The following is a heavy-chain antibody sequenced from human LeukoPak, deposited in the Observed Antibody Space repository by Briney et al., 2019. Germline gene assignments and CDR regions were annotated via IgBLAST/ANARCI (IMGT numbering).Heavy chain of an antibody. D-gene: IGHD3-3*01. CDR2: IYYSGST. CDR3: ARSPPYYDFWSGYYSSYYYYYYGMDV. Sequence: SETLSLTCTVSGGSISSYYWSWIRQPPGKGLEWIGYIYYSGSTNYNPSLKSRVTISVDRSKNQFSLKLSSVTAADTAVYYCARSPPYYDFWSGYYSSYYYYYYGMDVWGQGTTVTVSS. V-gene: IGHV4-59*12. J-gene: IGHJ6*02. CDR1: GGSISSYY.